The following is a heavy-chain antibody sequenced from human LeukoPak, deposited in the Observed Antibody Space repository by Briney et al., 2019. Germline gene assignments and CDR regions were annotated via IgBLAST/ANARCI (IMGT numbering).Heavy chain of an antibody. CDR3: ARDRDCSSTSCNDY. D-gene: IGHD2-2*01. CDR2: INPNSGGT. V-gene: IGHV1-2*02. J-gene: IGHJ4*02. Sequence: ASVKVFCKASGYTFTGYYMHWVRQAPGQGLEWMGWINPNSGGTYYAQKFQGRVTMTRDTSISTAYMELSRLRSDDTAVYYCARDRDCSSTSCNDYWGQGTLVTVSS. CDR1: GYTFTGYY.